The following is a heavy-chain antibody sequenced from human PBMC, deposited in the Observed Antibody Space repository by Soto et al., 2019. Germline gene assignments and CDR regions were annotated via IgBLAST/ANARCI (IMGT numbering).Heavy chain of an antibody. V-gene: IGHV4-59*08. D-gene: IGHD2-15*01. CDR2: IYYSGST. J-gene: IGHJ4*02. CDR3: ARRDGGHLDY. CDR1: GGSISSFY. Sequence: QVQLQESGPGLVKPSETLSLTCSDSGGSISSFYWSWIRQPPGQGLAWIGHIYYSGSTNYNPSLKGRVTISVDPSENRFSLKLISVTAADAAVYCGARRDGGHLDYWGQGTLVTVSS.